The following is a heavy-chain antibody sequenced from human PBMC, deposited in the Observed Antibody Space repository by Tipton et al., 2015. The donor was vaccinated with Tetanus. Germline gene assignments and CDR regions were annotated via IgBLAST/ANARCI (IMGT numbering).Heavy chain of an antibody. D-gene: IGHD2-2*01. J-gene: IGHJ4*02. CDR1: GGSFSGYY. Sequence: TLSLTCAVYGGSFSGYYWSWIRQPPGKGLEWIGEINHSGSTNYNPSLKSRVTISVDTSKYQFSLKLSSVTAADTAVYYCARLFYCSSTSCSFTDDYWGQGTLVTVSS. CDR2: INHSGST. V-gene: IGHV4-34*01. CDR3: ARLFYCSSTSCSFTDDY.